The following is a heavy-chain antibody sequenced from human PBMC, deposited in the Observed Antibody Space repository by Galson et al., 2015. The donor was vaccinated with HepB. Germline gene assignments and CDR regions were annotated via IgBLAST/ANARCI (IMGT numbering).Heavy chain of an antibody. Sequence: SVKVSCKASGGTFSSYAISWVRQAPGQGLEWMGRIIPILGIANYAQKFQGRVTITADKSTSTAYMELSSLRSEDTAVCYCARDLARGYSGYESDYYYGMDVWGQGTTVTVSS. CDR2: IIPILGIA. CDR1: GGTFSSYA. J-gene: IGHJ6*02. V-gene: IGHV1-69*04. D-gene: IGHD5-12*01. CDR3: ARDLARGYSGYESDYYYGMDV.